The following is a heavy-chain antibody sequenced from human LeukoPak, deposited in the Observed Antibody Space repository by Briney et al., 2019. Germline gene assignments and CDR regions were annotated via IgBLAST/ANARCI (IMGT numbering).Heavy chain of an antibody. Sequence: GGSLRLSCEASGFAFNYVWMNWVRQAPGKGLEWVSSISRSGGGSYYADSVKGRFTISRDNSKNTLYLQMNSLRAEDMAVYFCAKASLNYDSSGYYSDLDYWGQGTLVTVSS. V-gene: IGHV3-23*01. CDR3: AKASLNYDSSGYYSDLDY. CDR2: ISRSGGGS. CDR1: GFAFNYV. J-gene: IGHJ4*02. D-gene: IGHD3-22*01.